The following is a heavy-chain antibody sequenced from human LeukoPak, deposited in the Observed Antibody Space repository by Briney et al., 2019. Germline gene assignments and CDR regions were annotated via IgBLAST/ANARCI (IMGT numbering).Heavy chain of an antibody. Sequence: GGSLRLSCAASGFTVSSYYMSWVRQAPGKGLEWVSVIYSGGSTYYADSVKGRFTISRDNSKNTLYLQMNSLRAEDTAVYYCARVDYGDYAPYFDYWGQGTLVTVSS. CDR2: IYSGGST. CDR3: ARVDYGDYAPYFDY. D-gene: IGHD4-17*01. J-gene: IGHJ4*02. V-gene: IGHV3-66*01. CDR1: GFTVSSYY.